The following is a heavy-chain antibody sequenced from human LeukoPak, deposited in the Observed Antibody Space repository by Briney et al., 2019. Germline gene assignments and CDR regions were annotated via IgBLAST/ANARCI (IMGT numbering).Heavy chain of an antibody. CDR3: AKRDETYIDP. CDR1: GFTFSRYW. V-gene: IGHV3-74*01. D-gene: IGHD5-24*01. Sequence: PGGSLRLSCAASGFTFSRYWMHWVRQAPGKGLVWVSRINSDGSSTSYADSVKGRFTISRDNSKNTVSLEMSSLRAEDTAVYYCAKRDETYIDPWGQGTLVTVST. CDR2: INSDGSST. J-gene: IGHJ5*02.